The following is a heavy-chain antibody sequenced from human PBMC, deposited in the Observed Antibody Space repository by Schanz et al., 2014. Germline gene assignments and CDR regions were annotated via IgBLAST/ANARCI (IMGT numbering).Heavy chain of an antibody. CDR1: GFIFSSYG. CDR3: ARSTSMYFLQ. Sequence: EVQLVESGGGLVEPGGSLGLSCAASGFIFSSYGLHWVRQAPGKGLESVSAINRDGDSTYYANSVKGRFTISRDNAKNTLYLQMNSLRAEDTAVYYCARSTSMYFLQWGQGTLVTVSS. V-gene: IGHV3-64*01. CDR2: INRDGDST. J-gene: IGHJ1*01. D-gene: IGHD2-2*01.